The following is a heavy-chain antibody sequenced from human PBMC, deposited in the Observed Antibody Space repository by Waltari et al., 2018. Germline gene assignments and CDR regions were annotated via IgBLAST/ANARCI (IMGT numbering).Heavy chain of an antibody. Sequence: EVQLLESGGGLVQPGGSLRLSCAASGFTFSSYAMSWVRQAPGKGLEWVSAISGSGGSTYSADSVKGRLTISRDNSKNTLYLQMNSLRAEDTAVYYCAKAKWRAAGTFPFDYWGQGTLVTVSS. D-gene: IGHD6-13*01. V-gene: IGHV3-23*01. J-gene: IGHJ4*02. CDR3: AKAKWRAAGTFPFDY. CDR1: GFTFSSYA. CDR2: ISGSGGST.